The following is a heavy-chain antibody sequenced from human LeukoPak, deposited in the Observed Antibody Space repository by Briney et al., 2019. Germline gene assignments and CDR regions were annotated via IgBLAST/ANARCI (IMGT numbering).Heavy chain of an antibody. CDR1: GGSISSYY. CDR2: IYSRGST. V-gene: IGHV4-4*07. D-gene: IGHD6-19*01. J-gene: IGHJ3*02. Sequence: SETLSLTCTVSGGSISSYYWSWIREPAGKGLEWIGRIYSRGSTNYNPSLQSRVTMSVDTSKNQISLRLNSVTAADTAVYYCARDPMAGTFRAFDIWGQGTMVTVSS. CDR3: ARDPMAGTFRAFDI.